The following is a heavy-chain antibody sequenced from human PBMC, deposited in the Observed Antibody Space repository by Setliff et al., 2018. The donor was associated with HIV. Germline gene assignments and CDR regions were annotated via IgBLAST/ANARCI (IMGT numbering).Heavy chain of an antibody. Sequence: SETLSLTCAVYGGSFSDFYWTFIRQSPGKGLEWIGEVTHSGSTTYDPSLKSRITISVDTSKNPFSLKLTSVTAADMGVYYCARGRKKTLAVSGTRYFDFWGQGTLVTVSS. CDR1: GGSFSDFY. J-gene: IGHJ4*02. V-gene: IGHV4-34*01. CDR2: VTHSGST. CDR3: ARGRKKTLAVSGTRYFDF. D-gene: IGHD6-19*01.